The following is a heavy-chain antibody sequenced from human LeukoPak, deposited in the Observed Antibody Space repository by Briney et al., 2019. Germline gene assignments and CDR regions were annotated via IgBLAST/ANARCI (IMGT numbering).Heavy chain of an antibody. V-gene: IGHV3-30*18. CDR2: ISYDGSNK. Sequence: GGSLRLSCAASGFTFSSYGMHWVRQAPGKGLEWVAVISYDGSNKYYADSVKGRFTISRDNSKNTLYLQMNSLRAEDTAVYYCAKAYSGSYHYWGQGTLVTVSS. J-gene: IGHJ4*02. D-gene: IGHD1-26*01. CDR3: AKAYSGSYHY. CDR1: GFTFSSYG.